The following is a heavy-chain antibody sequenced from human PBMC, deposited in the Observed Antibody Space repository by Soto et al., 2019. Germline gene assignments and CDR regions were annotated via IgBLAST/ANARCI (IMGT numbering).Heavy chain of an antibody. J-gene: IGHJ6*02. CDR1: GFTFSDHY. CDR2: IRNKAKSYTS. CDR3: ARGATVTTNYYYGLDV. D-gene: IGHD4-4*01. Sequence: GGSLRLSCAASGFTFSDHYMDWVRQDPGKGLEWVGSIRNKAKSYTSEYGASVKGRFTISRDDSKKSLYLQMNSLKTEDTAVYYCARGATVTTNYYYGLDVWGQGTTVTVSS. V-gene: IGHV3-72*01.